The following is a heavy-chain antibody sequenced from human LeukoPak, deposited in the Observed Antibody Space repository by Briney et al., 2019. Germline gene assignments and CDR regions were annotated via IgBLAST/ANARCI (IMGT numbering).Heavy chain of an antibody. CDR2: IYPGDSDT. J-gene: IGHJ4*02. V-gene: IGHV5-51*01. Sequence: GESLKISCKGSGYSFTSYWIGWVRQMPGKDLEWMGIIYPGDSDTRYSPSFQGQVTISADKSISTAYLQWSSLKASDTAMYYCARTTMVRGVTRHFDYWGQGTLVTVSS. CDR3: ARTTMVRGVTRHFDY. D-gene: IGHD3-10*01. CDR1: GYSFTSYW.